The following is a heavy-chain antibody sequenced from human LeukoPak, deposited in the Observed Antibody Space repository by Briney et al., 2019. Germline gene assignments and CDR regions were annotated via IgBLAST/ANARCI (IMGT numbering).Heavy chain of an antibody. CDR3: AKEQYYYDSSGYTTSYNWFDP. CDR1: GFTFSSYA. V-gene: IGHV3-23*01. CDR2: ISGSGGPT. Sequence: PGGSLRLSCAASGFTFSSYAMSWVRQAPEKGLEWVSAISGSGGPTYYADSVKGRFTISRDNSKNTLYLQMNSLRAEDTAVYYCAKEQYYYDSSGYTTSYNWFDPWGQGTLVTVSS. J-gene: IGHJ5*02. D-gene: IGHD3-22*01.